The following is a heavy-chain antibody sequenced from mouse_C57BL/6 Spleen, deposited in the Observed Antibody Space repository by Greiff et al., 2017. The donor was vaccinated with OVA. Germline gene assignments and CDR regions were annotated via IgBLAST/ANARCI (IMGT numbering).Heavy chain of an antibody. CDR1: GYTFTSYW. J-gene: IGHJ4*01. CDR3: ARSRDYDGDYAMDY. D-gene: IGHD2-4*01. V-gene: IGHV1-55*01. Sequence: QVQLQQPGAELVKPGASVKMSCKASGYTFTSYWITWVKQRPGQGLEWIGDIYPGSGSTNYNEKFKSKATLTVDTSSSTAYMQLSSLTSEDSAVYYCARSRDYDGDYAMDYWGQGTSVTVSS. CDR2: IYPGSGST.